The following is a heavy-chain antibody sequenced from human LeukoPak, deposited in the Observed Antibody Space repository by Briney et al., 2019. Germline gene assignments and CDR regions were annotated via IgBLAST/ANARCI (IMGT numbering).Heavy chain of an antibody. J-gene: IGHJ4*02. V-gene: IGHV4-59*08. Sequence: SETLSLTCTVSGASITSHYWSWIRQPPGKGLEYIAYIYYSGTTNYNPSLKSRVTISIDTSKNQFPLKLTSVTAADTAVYYCARLTDDVVVPSITYHYFDSWGQGTRVTVSS. CDR2: IYYSGTT. CDR1: GASITSHY. D-gene: IGHD2-2*01. CDR3: ARLTDDVVVPSITYHYFDS.